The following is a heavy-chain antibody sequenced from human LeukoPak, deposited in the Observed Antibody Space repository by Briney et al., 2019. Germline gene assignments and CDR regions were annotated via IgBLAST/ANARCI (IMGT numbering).Heavy chain of an antibody. Sequence: PGWSLRLSCAASGFTFGNSYMSWLRQAPGNGLQWVSYISHSGGTIHYADSVKGRFTISRDNAKNSLYLQMDSLRAEDTAVYFCARAPFDTKGYYQAPIRFDAWGQGTLVTVSS. CDR1: GFTFGNSY. D-gene: IGHD3-22*01. V-gene: IGHV3-11*01. CDR2: ISHSGGTI. CDR3: ARAPFDTKGYYQAPIRFDA. J-gene: IGHJ5*02.